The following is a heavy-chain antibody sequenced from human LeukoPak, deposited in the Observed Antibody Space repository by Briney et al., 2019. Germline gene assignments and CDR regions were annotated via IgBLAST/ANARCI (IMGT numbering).Heavy chain of an antibody. V-gene: IGHV1-8*01. J-gene: IGHJ4*02. CDR1: VYTFTSYD. CDR3: ARYSRVRGTFDY. Sequence: ASVKVSCKASVYTFTSYDINWVRQATGQGLAWMGWMNPNSGNTGYAQKFQGRVTMTRNTSISTAYMELSSLRSEDTAVYYCARYSRVRGTFDYWGQGTLVTVSS. CDR2: MNPNSGNT. D-gene: IGHD3-10*01.